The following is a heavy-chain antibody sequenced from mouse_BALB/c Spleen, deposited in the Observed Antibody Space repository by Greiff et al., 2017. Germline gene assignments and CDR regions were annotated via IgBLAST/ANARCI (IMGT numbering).Heavy chain of an antibody. CDR3: ARRGPHWYFDV. V-gene: IGHV1-80*01. J-gene: IGHJ1*01. CDR2: IYPGDGDT. Sequence: VQLQQSGAELVRPGSSVKISCKASGYAFSSYWMNWVKQRPGQGLEWIGQIYPGDGDTNYNGKFKGKATLTADKSSSTAYMQLSSLTSEDSAVYFCARRGPHWYFDVWGAGTTVTVSS. CDR1: GYAFSSYW.